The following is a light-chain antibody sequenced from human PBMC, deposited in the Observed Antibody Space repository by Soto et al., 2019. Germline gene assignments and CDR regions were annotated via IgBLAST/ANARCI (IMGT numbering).Light chain of an antibody. J-gene: IGKJ1*01. CDR3: QHYANSVWT. CDR2: AAS. V-gene: IGKV3-20*01. Sequence: IVLTQSPDTLSLSPGERATLSCRASQSVSSSQLVWYQQKPGQAPRLLIYAASSRATGIPDRFSGSGSGTDFTLNVSELETEDFAVYYCQHYANSVWTFGQGTKVEI. CDR1: QSVSSSQ.